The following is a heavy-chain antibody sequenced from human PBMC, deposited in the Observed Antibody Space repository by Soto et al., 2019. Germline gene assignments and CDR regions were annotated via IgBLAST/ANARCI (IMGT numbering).Heavy chain of an antibody. V-gene: IGHV4-4*02. J-gene: IGHJ4*02. Sequence: QVQLQESGPGLVKPSGTLSLTCTVSGASISSTSSYDWWSWVRQPPGKGLEWIGEIYHSGSTNYNQSLKSRVTMSVDKSKNQFSLRLSSVTAADTAVYYCAKMVGATLVDYWGQGSLVTVSS. CDR1: GASISSTSSYDW. D-gene: IGHD1-26*01. CDR2: IYHSGST. CDR3: AKMVGATLVDY.